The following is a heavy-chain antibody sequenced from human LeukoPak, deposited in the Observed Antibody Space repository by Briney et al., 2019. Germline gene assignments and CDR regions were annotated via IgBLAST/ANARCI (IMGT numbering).Heavy chain of an antibody. CDR1: VYTLTKYY. Sequence: ASVKVSWKAAVYTLTKYYIQWVRQAPGQGLEWMGIMNPSGGTTIYAQKFLGRVTMTTDTSTTTVYMELSSLRSEDTAVYYCAREGSTDSGHPDYWGQGTLVTVSS. D-gene: IGHD3-10*01. V-gene: IGHV1-46*01. CDR3: AREGSTDSGHPDY. J-gene: IGHJ4*02. CDR2: MNPSGGTT.